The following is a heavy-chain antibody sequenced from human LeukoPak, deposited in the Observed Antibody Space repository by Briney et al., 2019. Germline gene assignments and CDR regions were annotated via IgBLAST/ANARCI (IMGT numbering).Heavy chain of an antibody. Sequence: GGSLRLSCAASGFTFSSYWMSWVRQAPGKGLEWVANIKKDGSEKYYVDSVKGRFTISRDNSKNTLYLQMNSLRAEDTAVYYCAKLGKTENHYGSGRFSYYYYMDVWGKGTTVTISS. CDR3: AKLGKTENHYGSGRFSYYYYMDV. CDR2: IKKDGSEK. J-gene: IGHJ6*03. CDR1: GFTFSSYW. V-gene: IGHV3-7*01. D-gene: IGHD3-10*01.